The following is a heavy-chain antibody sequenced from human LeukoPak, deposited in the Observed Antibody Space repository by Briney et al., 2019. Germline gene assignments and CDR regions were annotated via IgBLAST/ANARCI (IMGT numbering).Heavy chain of an antibody. CDR2: ISAYNGNT. CDR1: GYTFTSYD. V-gene: IGHV1-18*01. D-gene: IGHD3-16*02. Sequence: ASVKVSCKASGYTFTSYDINWVRQATGQGLEWMGWISAYNGNTNYAQKLQGRVTMTTDTSTSTAYMELRSLRSDDTAVYYCARDRYTLPFDPWGQGTLVTVSS. J-gene: IGHJ5*02. CDR3: ARDRYTLPFDP.